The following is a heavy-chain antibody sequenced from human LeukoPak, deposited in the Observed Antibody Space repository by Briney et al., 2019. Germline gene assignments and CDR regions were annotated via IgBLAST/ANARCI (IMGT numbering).Heavy chain of an antibody. CDR3: AKDQWELLGYFDY. Sequence: GGSLRLSCAASGFTFSSYAMSWVRQAPGKGLEWVPAISGSGGSTYYADSVKGRFTISRDNSKNTLYLQMNSLRAEDTAVYYCAKDQWELLGYFDYWGQGTLVTVSS. D-gene: IGHD1-26*01. J-gene: IGHJ4*02. CDR1: GFTFSSYA. CDR2: ISGSGGST. V-gene: IGHV3-23*01.